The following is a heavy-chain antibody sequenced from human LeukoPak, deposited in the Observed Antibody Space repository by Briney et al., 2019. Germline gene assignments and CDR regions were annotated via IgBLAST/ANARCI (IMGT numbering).Heavy chain of an antibody. Sequence: GGSLRLSCAASGFTFSSYGMHWVRLAPGKGLEWVAFIWYDGSNKYYADSVKGRFTISRDNSKNTLYLQMNSLRAEDTAVYYCAKEHEDIVVVPAAMPSYYFDYWGQGTLVTVSS. D-gene: IGHD2-2*01. CDR1: GFTFSSYG. J-gene: IGHJ4*02. V-gene: IGHV3-30*02. CDR2: IWYDGSNK. CDR3: AKEHEDIVVVPAAMPSYYFDY.